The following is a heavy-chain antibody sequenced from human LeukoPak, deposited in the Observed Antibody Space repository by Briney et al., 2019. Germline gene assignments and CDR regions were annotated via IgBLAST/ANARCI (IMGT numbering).Heavy chain of an antibody. D-gene: IGHD6-13*01. V-gene: IGHV1-2*02. Sequence: ASVKFSCKTSGYTFTGYYIHWVRQAPGQGLEWMGWINPNSGNANSAQKFQGRVTMTRDTSINTTYMELSRLRSEDTAVYYCARRHSSSWYYFDYWGQGTLVTVSS. CDR2: INPNSGNA. J-gene: IGHJ4*02. CDR1: GYTFTGYY. CDR3: ARRHSSSWYYFDY.